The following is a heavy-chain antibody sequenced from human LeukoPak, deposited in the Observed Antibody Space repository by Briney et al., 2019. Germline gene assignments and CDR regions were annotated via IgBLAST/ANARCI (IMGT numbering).Heavy chain of an antibody. CDR1: GFTFSSYE. CDR3: ARGGAGYDFWSGYYTIPPDAFDI. V-gene: IGHV3-48*03. D-gene: IGHD3-3*01. CDR2: ISSSGGSI. J-gene: IGHJ3*02. Sequence: GGSLRLSCAASGFTFSSYEMNWVRQAPGKGLEWVSYISSSGGSIYYADSLKGRFTISRDNAKNSLYLQMNSLRAEDTAVYYCARGGAGYDFWSGYYTIPPDAFDIWGQGTMVTVSS.